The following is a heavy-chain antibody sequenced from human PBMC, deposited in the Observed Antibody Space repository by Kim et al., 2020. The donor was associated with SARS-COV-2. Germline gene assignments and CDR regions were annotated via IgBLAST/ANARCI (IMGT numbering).Heavy chain of an antibody. V-gene: IGHV3-23*01. D-gene: IGHD6-6*01. CDR2: ST. J-gene: IGHJ4*02. Sequence: STYYADSVKGRFTISRDNSKNTLYLQMNSLRAEDTAVYYCANSARTDKDYWGQGTLVTVSS. CDR3: ANSARTDKDY.